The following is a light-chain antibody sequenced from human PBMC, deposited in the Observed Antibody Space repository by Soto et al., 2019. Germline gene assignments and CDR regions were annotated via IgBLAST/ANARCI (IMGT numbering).Light chain of an antibody. CDR2: DAS. V-gene: IGKV1-5*01. CDR1: QSISSW. CDR3: QQYNTAPQT. Sequence: DSQLTQSPSTLSASLGDRGTITCRASQSISSWLAWYQQKPGKAPKLLIYDASSLESGVPSRFSGSGSGTEFTLTISSLQPDDFATYYCQQYNTAPQTFGQGTKVDI. J-gene: IGKJ1*01.